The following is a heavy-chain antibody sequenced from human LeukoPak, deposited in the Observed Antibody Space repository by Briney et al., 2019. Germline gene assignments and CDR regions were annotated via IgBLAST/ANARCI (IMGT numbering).Heavy chain of an antibody. CDR1: GGSFSDYY. J-gene: IGHJ3*02. D-gene: IGHD4-17*01. CDR3: ARGRAYGDYDPDAFDI. Sequence: PSETLSLTCAVYGGSFSDYYWSWIRQPPGKGLGWIGEIDHRESTTYNPSLKSRVTISVDRSKNQFSLKLSSVTAADTAVYYCARGRAYGDYDPDAFDIWGQGTMVTVSS. CDR2: IDHREST. V-gene: IGHV4-34*01.